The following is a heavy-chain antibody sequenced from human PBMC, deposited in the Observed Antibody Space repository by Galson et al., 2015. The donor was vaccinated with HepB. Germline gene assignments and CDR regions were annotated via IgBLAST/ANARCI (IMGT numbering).Heavy chain of an antibody. D-gene: IGHD5-18*01. CDR1: GGSISSYY. CDR2: IYYSGST. J-gene: IGHJ6*02. V-gene: IGHV4-59*01. CDR3: ATSGYSYGAPGFYYGMDV. Sequence: ETLSLTCTVSGGSISSYYWSWIRQPPGKGLEWIGYIYYSGSTNYNPSLKSRVTISVDTSKNQFSLKLSSVTAADTAVYYCATSGYSYGAPGFYYGMDVWGQGTTVTVSS.